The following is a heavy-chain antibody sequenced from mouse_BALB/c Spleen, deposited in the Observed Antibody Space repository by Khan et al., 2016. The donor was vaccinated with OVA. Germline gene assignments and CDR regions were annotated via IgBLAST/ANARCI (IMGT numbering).Heavy chain of an antibody. Sequence: QVQLQQSGPELMKPGASVNISCKASGYTFTDYVINWVKQRTGQGLEWIGEIYPGSGTTYYNEKFKGKATLTADKSSNTAYMQLSSLTSADSAVYFCGKNYASGFAYWGEGTLVTVSA. CDR2: IYPGSGTT. CDR1: GYTFTDYV. V-gene: IGHV1-77*01. CDR3: GKNYASGFAY. D-gene: IGHD1-1*02. J-gene: IGHJ3*01.